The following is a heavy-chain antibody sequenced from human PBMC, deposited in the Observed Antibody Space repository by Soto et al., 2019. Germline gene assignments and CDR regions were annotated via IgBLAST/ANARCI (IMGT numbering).Heavy chain of an antibody. CDR2: ISGSGDST. CDR3: ARGPQWELPNYDFDY. Sequence: EVQLLESGGGLVQPGGSLRLSCVASGFTFTSYAVSWVRQAPGKGLEWVSVISGSGDSTYYADSVKGRFTISRDNSKNTLYLQMNSLRAEDTAVYYCARGPQWELPNYDFDYWGQGTLVTVSS. CDR1: GFTFTSYA. D-gene: IGHD1-26*01. J-gene: IGHJ4*02. V-gene: IGHV3-23*01.